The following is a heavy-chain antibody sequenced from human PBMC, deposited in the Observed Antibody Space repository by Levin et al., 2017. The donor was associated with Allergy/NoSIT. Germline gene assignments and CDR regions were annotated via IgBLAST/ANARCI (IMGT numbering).Heavy chain of an antibody. CDR3: ARYGSGNYARFDY. D-gene: IGHD3-10*01. J-gene: IGHJ4*02. Sequence: NSSETLSLTCTVSGGSISGYYWSWIRQPPGKGLEWIGYIYNSGSTNYNPSLKSRVTISVDTSKNQFSLKLSSVTAADTAVYYCARYGSGNYARFDYWGQGTLVTVSS. V-gene: IGHV4-59*01. CDR2: IYNSGST. CDR1: GGSISGYY.